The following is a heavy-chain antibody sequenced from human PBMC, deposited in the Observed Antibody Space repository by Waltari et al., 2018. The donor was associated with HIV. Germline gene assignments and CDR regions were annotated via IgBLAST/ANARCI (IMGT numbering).Heavy chain of an antibody. CDR1: GGSISRGGYY. J-gene: IGHJ4*02. CDR2: IYYSGST. Sequence: QVQLQESGPGLVKPSQTLSLTCTVSGGSISRGGYYWSWIRQHPGKGLEWIGYIYYSGSTYYNPSLKSRVTISVDTSKNQFSLKLSSVTAADTAVYYCARGRDLGELSFGVVDYWGQGTLVTVSS. D-gene: IGHD3-16*02. CDR3: ARGRDLGELSFGVVDY. V-gene: IGHV4-31*03.